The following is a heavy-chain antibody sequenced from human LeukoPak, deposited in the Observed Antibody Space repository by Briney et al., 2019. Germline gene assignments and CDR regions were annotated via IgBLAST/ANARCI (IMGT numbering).Heavy chain of an antibody. J-gene: IGHJ4*02. CDR1: GFTFNSYA. CDR3: ARATYYYDSRGYYSDY. D-gene: IGHD3-22*01. CDR2: ISGSGGGT. Sequence: PGGSPRLSCAASGFTFNSYAMSWVRQAPEKGLEWVATISGSGGGTYYADSVKGRFTISRDNAKNSLYLQMNSLRAEDTAVYYCARATYYYDSRGYYSDYWGQGTLVTVSS. V-gene: IGHV3-23*01.